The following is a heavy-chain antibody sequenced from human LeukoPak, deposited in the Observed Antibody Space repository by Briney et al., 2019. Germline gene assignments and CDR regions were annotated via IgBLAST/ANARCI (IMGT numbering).Heavy chain of an antibody. CDR1: GYTFTGYY. J-gene: IGHJ4*02. D-gene: IGHD2-15*01. V-gene: IGHV1-2*02. Sequence: ASVKVSCKASGYTFTGYYMHWVRQAPGQGLEWMGWINPNSGGTNYAQKFQGRVTMTRDTSISTAYMELTRLRSDDTAVYYCAMLGYCTGGSCYAFDYWGQGTLVTVSP. CDR3: AMLGYCTGGSCYAFDY. CDR2: INPNSGGT.